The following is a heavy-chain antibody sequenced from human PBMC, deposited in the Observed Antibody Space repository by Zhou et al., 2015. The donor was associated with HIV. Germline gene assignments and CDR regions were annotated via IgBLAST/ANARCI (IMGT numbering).Heavy chain of an antibody. Sequence: QVQLVQSGAEVKKPGASVKVSCEASGYTFGNHDINWVRQAPGQGLEWMGWMNPYSGLTGYAQRFQGRLTMSRNTSIATAYMELSSLTSEDAAIYFCARSSVNHDNAFDIWGQGTKVIVSS. J-gene: IGHJ3*02. CDR2: MNPYSGLT. CDR1: GYTFGNHD. CDR3: ARSSVNHDNAFDI. V-gene: IGHV1-8*01. D-gene: IGHD3-22*01.